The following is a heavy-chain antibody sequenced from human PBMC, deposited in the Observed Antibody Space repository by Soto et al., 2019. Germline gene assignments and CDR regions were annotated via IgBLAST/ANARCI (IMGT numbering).Heavy chain of an antibody. J-gene: IGHJ4*02. Sequence: QVQLVQSGAEVKKPGASVKVSCRASGCTFSSYGISWVRQAPGQGLEWVGWISAYNGYTNDVQKFQGRVTMTKDTSTNTAYMELRSLRSDDTAIYYCARGRYLDFWGQGTLVTVSS. CDR1: GCTFSSYG. D-gene: IGHD1-26*01. CDR3: ARGRYLDF. V-gene: IGHV1-18*01. CDR2: ISAYNGYT.